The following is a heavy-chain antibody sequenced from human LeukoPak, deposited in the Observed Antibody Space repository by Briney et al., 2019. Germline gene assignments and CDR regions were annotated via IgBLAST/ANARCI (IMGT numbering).Heavy chain of an antibody. D-gene: IGHD3-10*01. CDR1: GGSISSYY. CDR3: ARPYYYGSGSYNY. J-gene: IGHJ4*02. V-gene: IGHV4-34*01. Sequence: SETLSLTCTVSGGSISSYYWSWIRQPAGKGLEWIGEINHSGSTNYNPSLKSRVTISVDTSKNQFSLKLSSVTAADTAVYYCARPYYYGSGSYNYWGQGTLVTVSS. CDR2: INHSGST.